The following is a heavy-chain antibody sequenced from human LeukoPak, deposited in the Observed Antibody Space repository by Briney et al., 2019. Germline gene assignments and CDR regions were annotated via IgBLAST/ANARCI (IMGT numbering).Heavy chain of an antibody. J-gene: IGHJ6*02. CDR3: EWFGESLNGGMDV. V-gene: IGHV3-66*01. CDR1: GITVSNNH. Sequence: GGSLRLSCAASGITVSNNHMNWVRQAPGKGPEWVSVIYSGGSTYYADSVKGRFTISRDNSKNTLYLQMNSLRVDDTAVYYCEWFGESLNGGMDVWGQGTTVTVSS. D-gene: IGHD3-10*01. CDR2: IYSGGST.